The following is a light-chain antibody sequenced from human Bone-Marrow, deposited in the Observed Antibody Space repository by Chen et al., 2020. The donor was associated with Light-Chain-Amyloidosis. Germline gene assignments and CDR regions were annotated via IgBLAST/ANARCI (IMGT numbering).Light chain of an antibody. J-gene: IGKJ1*01. CDR2: WAS. V-gene: IGKV4-1*01. CDR1: QSVLYSSNNKNY. Sequence: DIVMTQSPDSLAVSLGERATINCKSSQSVLYSSNNKNYLAWYQQKPGQPPKLLIYWASTRESGVPYRFSGSGSVTDFTLTISSLQAEYVAVYYCQQYYSPPWTFGQGTKVEIK. CDR3: QQYYSPPWT.